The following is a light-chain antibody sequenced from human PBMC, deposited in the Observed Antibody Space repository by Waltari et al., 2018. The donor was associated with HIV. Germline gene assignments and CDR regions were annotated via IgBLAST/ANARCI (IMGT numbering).Light chain of an antibody. CDR2: RSH. Sequence: QSVLTQPPSVSGLPGQKVTISCSGSNSDIGVNTVNGYQQFPGRAPKLVAYRSHQRPSGVPDRFSGSKSGTSASLAINGVQAEDEATYFCSAWDDTLHVVFGGGTKLTVL. J-gene: IGLJ3*02. CDR1: NSDIGVNT. V-gene: IGLV1-44*01. CDR3: SAWDDTLHVV.